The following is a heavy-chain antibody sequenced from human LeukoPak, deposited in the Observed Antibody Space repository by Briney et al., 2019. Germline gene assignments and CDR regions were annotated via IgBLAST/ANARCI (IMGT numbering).Heavy chain of an antibody. CDR3: ARTSDLWGETDY. CDR1: GYTFTGYY. D-gene: IGHD3-16*01. V-gene: IGHV1-2*02. CDR2: INPNSGGT. Sequence: GASVKVSCKASGYTFTGYYMHWVRQAPGQGLEWMGWINPNSGGTNYAQKFQGRVTMTRDTSISTAYMVLSRLRSDDTAVYYCARTSDLWGETDYWGQGTLVTVSS. J-gene: IGHJ4*02.